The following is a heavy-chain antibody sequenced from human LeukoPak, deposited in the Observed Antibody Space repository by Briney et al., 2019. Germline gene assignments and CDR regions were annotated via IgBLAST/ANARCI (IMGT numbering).Heavy chain of an antibody. CDR3: AKRTATTEFDY. Sequence: DSVKGRFTISRENSKNTLYLEMNSLRAEDTAVYYCAKRTATTEFDYWGQGALVTVSS. D-gene: IGHD1-14*01. J-gene: IGHJ4*02. V-gene: IGHV3-30*02.